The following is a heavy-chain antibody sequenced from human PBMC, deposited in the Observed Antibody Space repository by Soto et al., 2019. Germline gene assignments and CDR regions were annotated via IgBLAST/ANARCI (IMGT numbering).Heavy chain of an antibody. D-gene: IGHD3-9*01. CDR1: GFTFSSYW. CDR3: ARAGRYFDWALDY. V-gene: IGHV3-74*01. CDR2: INSDGSST. Sequence: PGGSLRLSCAASGFTFSSYWMHWVRQAPGKGLVWVSRINSDGSSTSYADSVKGRFTISRDNAKNTLYLQMNSLRAEDTAVYYCARAGRYFDWALDYWGQGTLVTVSS. J-gene: IGHJ4*02.